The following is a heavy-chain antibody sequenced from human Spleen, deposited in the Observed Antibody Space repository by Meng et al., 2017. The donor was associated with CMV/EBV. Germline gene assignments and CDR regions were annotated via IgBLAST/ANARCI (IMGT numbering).Heavy chain of an antibody. J-gene: IGHJ4*02. CDR1: GFSFSDYF. D-gene: IGHD2-15*01. V-gene: IGHV3-11*01. CDR3: ARDCSGAGCYSGIDY. Sequence: GESLKISCAVSGFSFSDYFMNWIRQAPGKGLEWVSYISSSGSTIYYADSVKGRFTISRDNAKNSLLLQMNRLRAEDTAVYYCARDCSGAGCYSGIDYWGQGTLVTVSS. CDR2: ISSSGSTI.